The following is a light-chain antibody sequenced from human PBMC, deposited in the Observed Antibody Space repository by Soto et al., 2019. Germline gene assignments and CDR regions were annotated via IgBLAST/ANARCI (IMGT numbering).Light chain of an antibody. CDR2: WAS. CDR3: QQFLDPPPYT. J-gene: IGKJ2*01. CDR1: QSVLHKSNNRNY. Sequence: DIVMTQSPDSLAVSLGERATINCKSSQSVLHKSNNRNYLAWYQQKPGQPPKLLIYWASTRESGVPDRFSGSGSGTDFTLTINSLQPEDAAVYYCQQFLDPPPYTFGQGTKLEIK. V-gene: IGKV4-1*01.